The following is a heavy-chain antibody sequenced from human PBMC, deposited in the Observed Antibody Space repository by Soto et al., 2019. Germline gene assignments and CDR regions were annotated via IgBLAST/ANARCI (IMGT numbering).Heavy chain of an antibody. D-gene: IGHD1-26*01. CDR3: ARAGAGGKSHAWDQ. CDR1: GNTFASYW. Sequence: VQLVQSGAEVKKPGESLKISCKSSGNTFASYWIGWVRQMPGIGLEWMGIIYPGDSDTRYSPSFQGQVSISADKSINTAYLQWSSLRASDTAIYYCARAGAGGKSHAWDQWGQGTLVTVSS. V-gene: IGHV5-51*01. CDR2: IYPGDSDT. J-gene: IGHJ4*02.